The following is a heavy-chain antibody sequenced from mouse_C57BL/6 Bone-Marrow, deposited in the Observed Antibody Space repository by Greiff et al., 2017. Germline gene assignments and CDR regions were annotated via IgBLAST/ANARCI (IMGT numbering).Heavy chain of an antibody. CDR3: ASRLPLSAMDY. D-gene: IGHD2-2*01. CDR1: GFNFKNSY. Sequence: VQLQQSVAELVRPGASVTLSCTASGFNFKNSYMHWVKQRPEQGLEWIGRIDPANGNTKYAPKFQGKATLAADTSSHQAYLQLSSLTSDDTAIYDCASRLPLSAMDYWGQGTSVTVAS. CDR2: IDPANGNT. V-gene: IGHV14-3*01. J-gene: IGHJ4*01.